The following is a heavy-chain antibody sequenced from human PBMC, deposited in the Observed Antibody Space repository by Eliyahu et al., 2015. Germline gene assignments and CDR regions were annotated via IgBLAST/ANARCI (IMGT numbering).Heavy chain of an antibody. J-gene: IGHJ5*02. CDR1: XXXIXSYY. CDR2: IYTSGST. D-gene: IGHD6-6*01. Sequence: QVQLQGSGPGLVKPSXTLSLTCTVSXXXIXSYYWSWIRQPAGKGLEWIERIYTSGSTNYXPSLKSRVTMSVDTSKNQFSLKLSSVTAADTAVYYCARGSSIAARRGNWFDPWGQGTLVTVSS. V-gene: IGHV4-4*07. CDR3: ARGSSIAARRGNWFDP.